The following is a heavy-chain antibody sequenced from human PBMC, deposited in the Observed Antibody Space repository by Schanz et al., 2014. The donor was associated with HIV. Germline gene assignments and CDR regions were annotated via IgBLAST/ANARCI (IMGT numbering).Heavy chain of an antibody. D-gene: IGHD3-22*01. CDR2: ISYDGSNK. J-gene: IGHJ6*02. CDR3: AKDRNYYESKYRGKGNYYYYYGMDV. V-gene: IGHV3-30*18. Sequence: QVKLVESGGGVVQPRRSLRLSCAAAGFSFSSYAMSWVRQAPGKGLEWVAVISYDGSNKNYADSMKGRFTISRDNSKNSLSLLIKSLRAEDAAVYYCAKDRNYYESKYRGKGNYYYYYGMDVWGQGTTVTVSS. CDR1: GFSFSSYA.